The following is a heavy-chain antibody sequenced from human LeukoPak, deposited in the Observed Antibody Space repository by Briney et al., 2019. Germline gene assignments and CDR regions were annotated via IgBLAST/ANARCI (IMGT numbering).Heavy chain of an antibody. CDR3: ARHYSSSSWIDY. CDR1: GYSFTSYD. J-gene: IGHJ4*02. Sequence: ASVKVSCKDSGYSFTSYDNNWVRLAPPPGLERTGWMNPNSGNTGYAQKFQGRVTMTRNTSISTAYMELSSLRTEDRALYYCARHYSSSSWIDYWGQGALVTVSS. V-gene: IGHV1-8*01. D-gene: IGHD6-6*01. CDR2: MNPNSGNT.